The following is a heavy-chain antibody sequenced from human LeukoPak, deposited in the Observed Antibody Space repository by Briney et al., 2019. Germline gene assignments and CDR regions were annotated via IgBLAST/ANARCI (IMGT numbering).Heavy chain of an antibody. CDR1: GFTFSSYW. CDR3: ARTREYSSSSYNWFDP. Sequence: GGSLRLSCAASGFTFSSYWMSWVRQAPGKGLERVANIKQDGSEKYYVDSVKGRFTISRDNAKNSLYLQMNSLRAEDTAVYYCARTREYSSSSYNWFDPWGQGTLVTVSS. CDR2: IKQDGSEK. V-gene: IGHV3-7*01. J-gene: IGHJ5*02. D-gene: IGHD6-6*01.